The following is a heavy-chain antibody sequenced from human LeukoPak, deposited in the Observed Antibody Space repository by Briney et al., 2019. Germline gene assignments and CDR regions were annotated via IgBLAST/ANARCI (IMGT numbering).Heavy chain of an antibody. CDR3: ARNSDQLLYDTFDY. D-gene: IGHD2-2*02. CDR2: IYYSGST. CDR1: GGSISSYY. Sequence: SETLSLTCTVSGGSISSYYWSWIRQPPGKGLEWIGYIYYSGSTNYNPSLKSRGTISVDTSKNQFSLKLSSVTAADTAVYYCARNSDQLLYDTFDYWGQGTLVTVSS. V-gene: IGHV4-59*01. J-gene: IGHJ4*02.